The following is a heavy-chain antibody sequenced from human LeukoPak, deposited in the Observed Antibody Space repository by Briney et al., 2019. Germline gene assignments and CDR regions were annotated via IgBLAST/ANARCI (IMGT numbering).Heavy chain of an antibody. CDR2: ISYDGINK. D-gene: IGHD6-19*01. J-gene: IGHJ4*02. V-gene: IGHV3-30*18. Sequence: PGRSLRLSCAASGFTFSIYGMHWVRQAPGKGLEWVAVISYDGINKYYADSVKGRFTISRDNSKNTLYLQMNSLRPEDTAVYYCAKDRSSGWKGIEYWGQGTLVTVSS. CDR1: GFTFSIYG. CDR3: AKDRSSGWKGIEY.